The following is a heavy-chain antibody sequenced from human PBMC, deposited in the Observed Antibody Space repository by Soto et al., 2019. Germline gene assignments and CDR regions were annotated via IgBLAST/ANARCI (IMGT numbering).Heavy chain of an antibody. V-gene: IGHV4-59*01. CDR1: GGSISSYY. CDR3: ARDISPQLKQQLVTGAFDY. CDR2: IYYSGST. Sequence: PSETLSLTCTVFGGSISSYYWSWIRQPPGKGLEWIGYIYYSGSTNYNPSLKSRVTISVDTSKNQFSLKLSSVTAADTAVYYCARDISPQLKQQLVTGAFDYWGQGTLVTVSS. J-gene: IGHJ4*02. D-gene: IGHD6-13*01.